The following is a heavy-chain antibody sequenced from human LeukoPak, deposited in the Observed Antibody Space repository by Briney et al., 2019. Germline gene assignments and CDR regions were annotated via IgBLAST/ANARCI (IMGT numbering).Heavy chain of an antibody. J-gene: IGHJ5*02. D-gene: IGHD6-13*01. CDR1: GGSISSYY. V-gene: IGHV4-59*12. Sequence: PSETLSLTCTVSGGSISSYYWSWIRQPPGKGLEWIGYIYYSGSTNYNPSLKSRVTMSVDTSKNQFSLKLSSVTAADTAVYYCARVPYSSPNWFDPWGQGTLVTVSS. CDR3: ARVPYSSPNWFDP. CDR2: IYYSGST.